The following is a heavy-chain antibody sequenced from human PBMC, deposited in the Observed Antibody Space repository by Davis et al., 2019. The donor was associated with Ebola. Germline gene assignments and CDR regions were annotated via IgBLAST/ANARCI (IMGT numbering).Heavy chain of an antibody. D-gene: IGHD3-10*01. CDR2: ISAYNGNT. Sequence: AASVKVSCKASGYTFTSYGISWVRQAPGQGLEWMGWISAYNGNTNYAQKFQGRVTITRDTSASTAYMELSSLRSEDTAVYYCATTLLWFRDTSSPGDDYWGQGTLVTVSS. V-gene: IGHV1-18*01. J-gene: IGHJ4*02. CDR1: GYTFTSYG. CDR3: ATTLLWFRDTSSPGDDY.